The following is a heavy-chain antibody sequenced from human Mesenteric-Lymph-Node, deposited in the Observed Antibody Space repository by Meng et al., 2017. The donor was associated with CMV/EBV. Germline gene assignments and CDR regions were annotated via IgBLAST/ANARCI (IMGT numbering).Heavy chain of an antibody. CDR1: GGSISSSSYY. V-gene: IGHV4-39*07. J-gene: IGHJ4*02. CDR2: IYYSGST. D-gene: IGHD3-22*01. Sequence: QLQLQESGPGLINPLETLSVTCTLSGGSISSSSYYWGWIRQPPGKGLEWIGSIYYSGSTYYNPSLKSRVTISVDTSKNQFSLKLSSVTAADTAVYYCARDGDYYDSSGYNPFDYWGQGTLVTVSS. CDR3: ARDGDYYDSSGYNPFDY.